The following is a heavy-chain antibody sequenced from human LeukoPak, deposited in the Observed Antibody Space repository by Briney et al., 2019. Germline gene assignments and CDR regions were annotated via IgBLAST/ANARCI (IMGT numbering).Heavy chain of an antibody. J-gene: IGHJ6*03. CDR2: INHSGST. CDR1: GGSFSGYY. CDR3: ARDPVRSYMDV. D-gene: IGHD3-10*01. V-gene: IGHV4-34*01. Sequence: PSETLSLTCAVYGGSFSGYYWSWIRQPPGKGLEWIGEINHSGSTNYNPSLKSRVTISVDTSKNQFSLKLSSVTAADTAVYYCARDPVRSYMDVWGKGTTVTVSS.